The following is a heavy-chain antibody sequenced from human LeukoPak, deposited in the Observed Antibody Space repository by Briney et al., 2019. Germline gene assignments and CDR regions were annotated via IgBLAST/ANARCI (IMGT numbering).Heavy chain of an antibody. J-gene: IGHJ6*02. CDR2: IWYDGSNK. CDR3: ARSRGYRYGYFYYGMDV. D-gene: IGHD5-18*01. Sequence: SGGSLRLSCAASGFTFSSYGFHWVRQAPGKGLERVALIWYDGSNKYYADSVKGRFTISRDNSKNTLYLQINSLRAEDTAVYYCARSRGYRYGYFYYGMDVWGQGTTVTVSS. V-gene: IGHV3-33*01. CDR1: GFTFSSYG.